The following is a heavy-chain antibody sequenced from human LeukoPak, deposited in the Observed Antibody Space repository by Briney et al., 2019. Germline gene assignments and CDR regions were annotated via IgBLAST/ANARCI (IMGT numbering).Heavy chain of an antibody. CDR1: GFTFSSYS. D-gene: IGHD3-22*01. Sequence: GGSLRLSCAASGFTFSSYSMNWVRQAPGKGLEWVSSISSSSSYIYYADSVKGRFTISRDNAKNSLYPQMNSLRAEDTAVYYCARDQIVVVGAFDIWGQGTMVTVSS. J-gene: IGHJ3*02. CDR2: ISSSSSYI. V-gene: IGHV3-21*01. CDR3: ARDQIVVVGAFDI.